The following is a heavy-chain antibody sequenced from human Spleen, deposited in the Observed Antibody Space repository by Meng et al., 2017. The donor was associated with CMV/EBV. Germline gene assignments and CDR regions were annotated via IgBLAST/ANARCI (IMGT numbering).Heavy chain of an antibody. V-gene: IGHV3-30*02. CDR1: GFTFSSYG. CDR2: IRYDGSNK. CDR3: ARARRVHYRSPFAPFDH. J-gene: IGHJ4*03. D-gene: IGHD6-6*01. Sequence: GGSLRLSCAASGFTFSSYGMHWVRQAPGKGLEWVAFIRYDGSNKYYADSVKGRFTISRDNSKNTLYLQMNSLRAEDTAVYYCARARRVHYRSPFAPFDHWGQGTMVTVSS.